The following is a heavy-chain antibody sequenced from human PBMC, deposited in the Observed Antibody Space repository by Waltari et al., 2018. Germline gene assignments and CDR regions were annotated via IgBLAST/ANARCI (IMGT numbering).Heavy chain of an antibody. CDR1: GGSISSSSYY. Sequence: QLQLQESGPGLVKPSETLSLTCTVSGGSISSSSYYWGWIRQPPGKGLEWIGSIYYSGSTYYNPSLKSRVTISVDTSKNQFSLKLSSVTAADTAVYYCARDSADFWSGSSMDVWGQGTMVTVSS. J-gene: IGHJ3*01. CDR3: ARDSADFWSGSSMDV. V-gene: IGHV4-39*07. CDR2: IYYSGST. D-gene: IGHD3-3*01.